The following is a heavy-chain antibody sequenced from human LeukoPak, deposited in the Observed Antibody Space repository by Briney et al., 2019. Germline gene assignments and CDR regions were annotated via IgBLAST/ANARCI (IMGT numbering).Heavy chain of an antibody. Sequence: PGRSLRLSCTASGFTFGDYAMSWVRQAPGKGLEWVGFIRSKAYGGTTEYAASVKGRFTISRDDSKSIAYLQMNSLKTEDTAVYYCTSMITFGGVIVRDYWGQGTVVTVSS. J-gene: IGHJ4*02. D-gene: IGHD3-16*02. CDR2: IRSKAYGGTT. V-gene: IGHV3-49*04. CDR1: GFTFGDYA. CDR3: TSMITFGGVIVRDY.